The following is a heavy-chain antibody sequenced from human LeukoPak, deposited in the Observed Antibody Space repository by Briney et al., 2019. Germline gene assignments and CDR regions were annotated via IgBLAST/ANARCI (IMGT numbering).Heavy chain of an antibody. J-gene: IGHJ4*02. CDR2: VDPEDGET. CDR3: ATGARTILYDTVGTDY. V-gene: IGHV1-69-2*01. CDR1: GYTFIDYY. D-gene: IGHD3-22*01. Sequence: GASVKASCKASGYTFIDYYMHWVQQAPGKGLEWMGHVDPEDGETKYAEKFQGRVAITADTSTDTAYMELSSLRSEDTAVYYCATGARTILYDTVGTDYWGQGTLVTVSS.